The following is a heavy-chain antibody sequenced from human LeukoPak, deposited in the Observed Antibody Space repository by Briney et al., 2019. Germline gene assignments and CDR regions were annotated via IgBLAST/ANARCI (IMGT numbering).Heavy chain of an antibody. Sequence: GGSLRLSCVASGFTLSNYVMSWVRQAPGKGLEWVSGVSGGGFDTYYTDSVKGRFTISRDNSKNMVYLQMNSLRADDTAVYYCARGSVGTPPPFESWGQGTLVTVSS. CDR1: GFTLSNYV. V-gene: IGHV3-23*01. CDR2: VSGGGFDT. J-gene: IGHJ4*02. D-gene: IGHD2-15*01. CDR3: ARGSVGTPPPFES.